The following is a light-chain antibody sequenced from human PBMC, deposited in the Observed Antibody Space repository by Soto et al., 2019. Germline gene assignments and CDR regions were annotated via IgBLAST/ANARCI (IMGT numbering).Light chain of an antibody. Sequence: SYELTQPPSVSLSPGQTARIACSGDAMPNQYAYWYQQKPGQAPILVIYKDNERASGIPERFSGSNSGTTATLTISGVQAEDEAYYYCQSSDRSGTSVVFGGGTKLTVL. CDR2: KDN. J-gene: IGLJ2*01. CDR3: QSSDRSGTSVV. V-gene: IGLV3-25*01. CDR1: AMPNQY.